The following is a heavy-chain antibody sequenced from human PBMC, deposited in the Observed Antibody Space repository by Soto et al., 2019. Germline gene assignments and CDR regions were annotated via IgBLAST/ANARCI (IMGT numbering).Heavy chain of an antibody. CDR2: ISAYNGNT. V-gene: IGHV1-18*04. CDR3: ARCGYCSSTSCYRGAVYYYGMDV. D-gene: IGHD2-2*02. CDR1: GYTFTTYG. Sequence: ASVKVSCKASGYTFTTYGISWVRQAPGQGLEWMGWISAYNGNTNYAQKLQGRVTMTTDTSTSTAYMELRSLRSDDTAVYYCARCGYCSSTSCYRGAVYYYGMDVWGQGTTVTVSS. J-gene: IGHJ6*02.